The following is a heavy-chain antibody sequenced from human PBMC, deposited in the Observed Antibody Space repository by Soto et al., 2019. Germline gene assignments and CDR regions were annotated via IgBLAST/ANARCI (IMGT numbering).Heavy chain of an antibody. CDR1: GYTFTGHF. D-gene: IGHD4-17*01. Sequence: ASVKVSCKTSGYTFTGHFMHWVRQAPGQGFEWMGWINPNSGGTNYLRRFQGRVSMTRDTSISTAYMELSRLTSDDTAVYYCARDDYGGDSGVLVDFWGQGTLVTVSS. CDR3: ARDDYGGDSGVLVDF. V-gene: IGHV1-2*02. J-gene: IGHJ4*02. CDR2: INPNSGGT.